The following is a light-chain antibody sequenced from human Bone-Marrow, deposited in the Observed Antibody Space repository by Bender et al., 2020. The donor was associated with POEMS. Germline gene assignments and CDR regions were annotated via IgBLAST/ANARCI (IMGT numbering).Light chain of an antibody. CDR3: QAWDTSSVV. V-gene: IGLV3-1*01. CDR2: EDN. CDR1: QLGDQY. J-gene: IGLJ2*01. Sequence: SYGLTQPPSVSVSPGHTANITCSGDQLGDQYASWYQLKPGQSPVLVIYEDNKRPSGIPERFSGSNSGNIATLTISGTQGLDEAGYYCQAWDTSSVVFGGGTKLTVL.